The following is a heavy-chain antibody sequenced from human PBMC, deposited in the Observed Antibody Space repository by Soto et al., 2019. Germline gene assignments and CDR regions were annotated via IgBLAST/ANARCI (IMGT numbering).Heavy chain of an antibody. CDR3: AKLDGYSYGTYYYYGMDV. Sequence: PGGSLRLSCAASGFTFSSYAMSWVRQAPGKGLEWVSAISGSGGSTYYADSVKGRFTISRDNSKNTLYLQMNSLRAEDTALYYCAKLDGYSYGTYYYYGMDVWGQGTTVTVSS. CDR2: ISGSGGST. J-gene: IGHJ6*02. D-gene: IGHD5-18*01. V-gene: IGHV3-23*01. CDR1: GFTFSSYA.